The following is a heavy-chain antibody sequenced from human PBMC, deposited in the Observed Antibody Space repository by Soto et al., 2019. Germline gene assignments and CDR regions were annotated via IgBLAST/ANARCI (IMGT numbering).Heavy chain of an antibody. CDR3: ARDIDLGNYYYGMDV. D-gene: IGHD3-16*01. V-gene: IGHV1-2*02. Sequence: GASVKVSCKASGYTFTGYYMHWVRQAPGQGLEWMGWINPNSGGTNYAQKFQGRVTMTRDTSISTAYMEPSRLRSDDTAVYYCARDIDLGNYYYGMDVWGQGTTVTVSS. CDR2: INPNSGGT. CDR1: GYTFTGYY. J-gene: IGHJ6*02.